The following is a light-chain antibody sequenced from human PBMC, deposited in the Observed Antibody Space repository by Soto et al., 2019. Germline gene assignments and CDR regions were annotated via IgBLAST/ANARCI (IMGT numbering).Light chain of an antibody. V-gene: IGLV2-14*01. CDR2: EVS. CDR3: CSYGGTFYV. J-gene: IGLJ1*01. Sequence: QSVLTQPASVSGSPGQSITISCTGTSSDVGGYNYVSWYQQHPGKAPKLMIYEVSNRPSGVPDRFSGSKSGNTASLTISGLQAEDEADYYCCSYGGTFYVFGTGTKVTVL. CDR1: SSDVGGYNY.